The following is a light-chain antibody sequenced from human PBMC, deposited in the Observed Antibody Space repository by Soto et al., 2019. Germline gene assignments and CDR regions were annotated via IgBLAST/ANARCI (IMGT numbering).Light chain of an antibody. CDR3: NSFTTSSTYV. J-gene: IGLJ1*01. V-gene: IGLV2-18*02. Sequence: QSVLTQPPSVSGTPGQSVAISCTGASSDVGSYNRVAWYQQPPGTAPKLIIYDVTNRPSGVPDRFSGSKSGNTASLTISGLQAEDEADYYCNSFTTSSTYVFGTVTKVTV. CDR1: SSDVGSYNR. CDR2: DVT.